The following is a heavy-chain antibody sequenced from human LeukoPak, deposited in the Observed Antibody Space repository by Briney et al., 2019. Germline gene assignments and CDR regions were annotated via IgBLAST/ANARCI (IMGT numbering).Heavy chain of an antibody. CDR3: AREDGSYYYYYGMDV. D-gene: IGHD1-26*01. CDR2: MNPNSGNT. CDR1: GYTFTSFY. J-gene: IGHJ6*02. Sequence: ASVKVSCQAFGYTFTSFYINWGRQATGQGVEWVGWMNPNSGNTGYAQKFQGRVTMTRNTSISTAYMELSSLRSEDTAVYYCAREDGSYYYYYGMDVWGQGTTVTVSS. V-gene: IGHV1-8*01.